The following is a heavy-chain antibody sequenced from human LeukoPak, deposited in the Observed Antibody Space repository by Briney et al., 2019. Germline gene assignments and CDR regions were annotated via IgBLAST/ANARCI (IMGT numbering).Heavy chain of an antibody. J-gene: IGHJ3*02. CDR1: GYTFTNYG. V-gene: IGHV1-18*01. D-gene: IGHD6-19*01. CDR2: ISGYNGDT. Sequence: GASVKVSCKASGYTFTNYGISWVRQAPGQGLEWMGWISGYNGDTSYAQKLQGRVTMTTDTSTTTVYMELRSLKSDDTAMYYCSTGYSSGHDAFDIWGQGTMVTVSS. CDR3: STGYSSGHDAFDI.